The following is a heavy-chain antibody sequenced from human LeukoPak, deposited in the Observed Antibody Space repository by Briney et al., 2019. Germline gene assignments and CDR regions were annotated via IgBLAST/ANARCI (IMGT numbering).Heavy chain of an antibody. V-gene: IGHV1-69*02. CDR1: GGTFSSYT. J-gene: IGHJ4*02. Sequence: ASVKVSCMASGGTFSSYTISWVRQAPGQGLEWMGRIIPILGIANYAQKFQGRVTITADKSTGTAYMELSSLRSEDTAVYYCARRGYSYGYRQGFDYWGQGTLVTVSA. D-gene: IGHD5-18*01. CDR2: IIPILGIA. CDR3: ARRGYSYGYRQGFDY.